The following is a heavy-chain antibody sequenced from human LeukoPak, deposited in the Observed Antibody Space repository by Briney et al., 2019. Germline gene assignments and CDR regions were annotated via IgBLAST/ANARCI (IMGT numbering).Heavy chain of an antibody. CDR2: INHSGST. Sequence: SETLSLTCAVYGGSFRGYYWSWIRHPPGKGLEWIGEINHSGSTNYNTSLKSRVTISVDTSKNQFSLKLISVTAADTAVYYCARGPRFLEWLFFDHWGQGTLVTVSS. CDR1: GGSFRGYY. CDR3: ARGPRFLEWLFFDH. J-gene: IGHJ4*02. V-gene: IGHV4-34*01. D-gene: IGHD3-3*01.